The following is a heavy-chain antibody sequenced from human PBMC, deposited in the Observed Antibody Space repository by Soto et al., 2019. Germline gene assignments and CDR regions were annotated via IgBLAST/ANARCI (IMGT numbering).Heavy chain of an antibody. V-gene: IGHV1-69*12. CDR3: AGPPELTRIYYYYGMDV. CDR2: IIPIFGTA. Sequence: QVQLVQSGAEVKKPGSSVKVSCKASGGTFSSYAISWVRQAPGQGLEWMGGIIPIFGTANYAQKFQGRVTITADESTSTAYMELSSLRSEDTAVYYCAGPPELTRIYYYYGMDVWGQGTTLTVSS. CDR1: GGTFSSYA. J-gene: IGHJ6*02. D-gene: IGHD1-7*01.